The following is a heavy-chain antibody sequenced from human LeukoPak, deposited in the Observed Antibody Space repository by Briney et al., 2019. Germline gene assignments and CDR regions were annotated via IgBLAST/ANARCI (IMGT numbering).Heavy chain of an antibody. CDR1: GFTFTSYW. J-gene: IGHJ5*02. CDR3: ARESGRALLHSGWFDP. CDR2: IRQDGSEE. V-gene: IGHV3-7*05. D-gene: IGHD2/OR15-2a*01. Sequence: GGSLRLSCVASGFTFTSYWMTWVRQAPGKGLEWVANIRQDGSEEYYVDSVKGRFTISRDNAKNSLYLQMNSLRAEDTAVYSCARESGRALLHSGWFDPWGQGTLVTVSS.